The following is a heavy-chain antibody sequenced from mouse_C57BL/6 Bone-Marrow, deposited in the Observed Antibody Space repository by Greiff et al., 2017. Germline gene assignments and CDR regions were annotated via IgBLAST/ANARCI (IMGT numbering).Heavy chain of an antibody. CDR3: ERTYYDSYGLYSAMDY. CDR1: GIDFSRYW. J-gene: IGHJ4*01. Sequence: EVQLLASGGGLVQPGGSLTLSCAASGIDFSRYWMSWVQRAPGQGLEWIGEINPDRSTINYAPSLKDKFILTSDNAKNTLYLQMRKVRSEDTALYYYERTYYDSYGLYSAMDYWGQGTSVTVSS. D-gene: IGHD2-4*01. V-gene: IGHV4-1*01. CDR2: INPDRSTI.